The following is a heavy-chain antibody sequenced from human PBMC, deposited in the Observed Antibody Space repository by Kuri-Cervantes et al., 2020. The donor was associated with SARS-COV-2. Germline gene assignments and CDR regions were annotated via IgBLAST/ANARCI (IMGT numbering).Heavy chain of an antibody. CDR3: GKDLHFWTCDY. V-gene: IGHV3-74*01. CDR1: GFTFSSYW. J-gene: IGHJ4*02. CDR2: INSDGSST. D-gene: IGHD3-3*02. Sequence: GGSLRLSCAASGFTFSSYWMHWVRQAPGKGLVWVSRINSDGSSTSYADSVRGRFTISRDNSKNILYLQMNSLRAGDTATYYCGKDLHFWTCDYWGQGNLVTVSS.